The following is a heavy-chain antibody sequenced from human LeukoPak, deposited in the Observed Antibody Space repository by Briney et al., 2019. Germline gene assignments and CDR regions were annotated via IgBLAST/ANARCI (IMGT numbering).Heavy chain of an antibody. V-gene: IGHV7-4-1*02. D-gene: IGHD6-19*01. CDR2: INTNTGNP. CDR3: ASAAVAGLGDWFDP. Sequence: GASVKVSCKASGYIFASYAMNWVRQAPEQGLEWMGWINTNTGNPTYAQGFTGRFVFSLDTSVSTAYLQISSLKAEDTAVYYCASAAVAGLGDWFDPWGQGTLVTVSS. J-gene: IGHJ5*02. CDR1: GYIFASYA.